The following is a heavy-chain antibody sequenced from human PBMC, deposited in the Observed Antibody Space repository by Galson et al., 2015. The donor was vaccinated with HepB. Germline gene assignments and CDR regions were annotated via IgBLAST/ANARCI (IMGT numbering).Heavy chain of an antibody. V-gene: IGHV6-1*01. D-gene: IGHD2-15*01. CDR1: GDSVSSNSAG. CDR3: SRGGLVKAARGGLAWLDP. J-gene: IGHJ5*02. Sequence: CAISGDSVSSNSAGWTWIRQSPSRGLEWLGRTYYRSKWYIDYAESVKGRITINPDTSKNQVSLRLTSVTPEDTAVYYCSRGGLVKAARGGLAWLDPWGQGTLVTVSS. CDR2: TYYRSKWYI.